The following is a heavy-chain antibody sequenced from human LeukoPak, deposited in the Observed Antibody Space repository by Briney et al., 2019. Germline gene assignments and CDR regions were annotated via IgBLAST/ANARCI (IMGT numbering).Heavy chain of an antibody. D-gene: IGHD2-15*01. CDR2: IKQDGSEK. V-gene: IGHV3-7*01. CDR3: ATGGRFYYDL. Sequence: GSLRLSCAASGFTFSSYWMSWVRQAPGKGLEWVANIKQDGSEKYYVDSVKGRFTISRDNAKNSLYLQMNSLRAEDAAMYYCATGGRFYYDLWGQGTLVTVSS. CDR1: GFTFSSYW. J-gene: IGHJ4*02.